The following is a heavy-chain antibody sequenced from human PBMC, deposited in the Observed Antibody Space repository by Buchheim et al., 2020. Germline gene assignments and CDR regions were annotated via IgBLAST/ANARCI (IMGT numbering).Heavy chain of an antibody. D-gene: IGHD3-22*01. CDR2: ISGSGGST. J-gene: IGHJ4*02. V-gene: IGHV3-23*01. CDR3: AKNLLTHYDSSGYYQYYFDY. Sequence: EVQLLESGGGLVQPGGSLRLSCAASGFTFSSYAMSWVRQAPGKGLEWVSAISGSGGSTYYADSVKGRFTISRDNSKNTLCLQMNSLRAEDTAVYYCAKNLLTHYDSSGYYQYYFDYWGQGTL. CDR1: GFTFSSYA.